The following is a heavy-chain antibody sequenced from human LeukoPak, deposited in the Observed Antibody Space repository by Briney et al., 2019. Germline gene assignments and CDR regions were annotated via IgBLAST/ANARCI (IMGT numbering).Heavy chain of an antibody. CDR1: GYTFTGYY. V-gene: IGHV1-2*06. CDR3: ARAGYYYDSSGYYYVGVDY. J-gene: IGHJ4*02. CDR2: INPNSGGT. Sequence: GASVKVSCKASGYTFTGYYMHWVRQAPGRGLEWMGRINPNSGGTNYAQKFQGRVTMTRDTSISTAYMELSRLRSDDTAVYYCARAGYYYDSSGYYYVGVDYWGRGTLVTVSS. D-gene: IGHD3-22*01.